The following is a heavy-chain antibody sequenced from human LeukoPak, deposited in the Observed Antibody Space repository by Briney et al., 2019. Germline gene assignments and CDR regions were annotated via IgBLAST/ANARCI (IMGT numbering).Heavy chain of an antibody. J-gene: IGHJ4*02. V-gene: IGHV4-59*04. CDR2: IYYSGST. D-gene: IGHD3-22*01. CDR3: ARHDRVTMIGFDY. Sequence: GSLRLSCAGSGFAVSSNYMSWVRQAPGKGLEWIGSIYYSGSTYYNPSLKSRVTMSVDTSKNQFSLKLSSVTATDTAVYYCARHDRVTMIGFDYWGRGTLVTVSS. CDR1: GFAVSSNY.